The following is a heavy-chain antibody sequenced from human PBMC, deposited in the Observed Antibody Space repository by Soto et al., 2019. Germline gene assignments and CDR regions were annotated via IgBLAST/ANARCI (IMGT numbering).Heavy chain of an antibody. CDR2: INHSGST. Sequence: PPETLSLTCAVYGGSFSGYYWSWIRQPPGKGLEWIGEINHSGSTNYNPSLKSRVTISVDTSKNQFSLKLSSVTAADTAVYYCARGVFYDYVWGSYRYYYGMDVWGQGTTVTVSS. D-gene: IGHD3-16*02. CDR3: ARGVFYDYVWGSYRYYYGMDV. J-gene: IGHJ6*02. CDR1: GGSFSGYY. V-gene: IGHV4-34*01.